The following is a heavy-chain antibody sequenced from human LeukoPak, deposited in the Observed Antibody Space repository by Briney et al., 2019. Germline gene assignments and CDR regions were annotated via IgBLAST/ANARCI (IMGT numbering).Heavy chain of an antibody. V-gene: IGHV6-1*01. Sequence: SQTLSLTCAISGHSVSSNRAVWNWIRQSPSRGLESQGRTYYRPKWYNHYAVSVKSRITINPDTSKNQFSLQLNSVTPEDTAVYYCARSYSSSGMDVWGQGTTVTVSS. CDR2: TYYRPKWYN. J-gene: IGHJ6*02. CDR3: ARSYSSSGMDV. D-gene: IGHD6-13*01. CDR1: GHSVSSNRAV.